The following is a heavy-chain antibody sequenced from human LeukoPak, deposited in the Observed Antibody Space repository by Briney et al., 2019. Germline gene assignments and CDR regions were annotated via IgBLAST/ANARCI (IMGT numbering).Heavy chain of an antibody. D-gene: IGHD5-12*01. CDR3: AKDRSGYDFGGPDY. CDR1: GGSISSYY. CDR2: ISGSGGST. J-gene: IGHJ4*02. V-gene: IGHV3-23*01. Sequence: ETLSLTCTVSGGSISSYYWSWVRQAPGKGLEWVSAISGSGGSTYYADSVKGRFTISRDNSKNTLYLQMNSLRAEDTAVYYCAKDRSGYDFGGPDYWGQGTLVTVSS.